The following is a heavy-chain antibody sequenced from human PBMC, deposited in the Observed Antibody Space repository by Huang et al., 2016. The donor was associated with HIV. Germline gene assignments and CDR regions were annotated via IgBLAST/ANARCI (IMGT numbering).Heavy chain of an antibody. Sequence: QVQLVQSGAEVKKPGASVRISCKASGYTFTSNHINWVRQAPGQGLAWMGKSNPSGGSTDYAQKFQDRITMTRDRSTSTVYLELRSLTSDDTAIYYCARVGSGWSLLGDALDFWGRGTMVTVSS. CDR3: ARVGSGWSLLGDALDF. CDR2: SNPSGGST. D-gene: IGHD6-19*01. J-gene: IGHJ3*01. CDR1: GYTFTSNH. V-gene: IGHV1-46*01.